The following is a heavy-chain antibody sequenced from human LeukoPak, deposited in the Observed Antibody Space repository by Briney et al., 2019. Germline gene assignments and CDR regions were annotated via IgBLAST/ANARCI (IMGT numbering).Heavy chain of an antibody. D-gene: IGHD1-26*01. J-gene: IGHJ4*02. CDR3: ARKMTSGSHRGGGDY. V-gene: IGHV3-21*01. CDR2: ISSSSSYI. Sequence: GGSLRLSCAASGFTFSTYTMHWVRQAPGKGLEWVSSISSSSSYIFYADSVKGRFTISRDNAKNSMYLQMNSLRAEDTAVYYCARKMTSGSHRGGGDYWGQGTLVTVSS. CDR1: GFTFSTYT.